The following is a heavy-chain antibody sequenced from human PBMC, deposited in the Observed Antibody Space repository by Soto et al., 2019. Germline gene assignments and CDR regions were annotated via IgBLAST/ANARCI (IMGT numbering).Heavy chain of an antibody. CDR1: GFTFSSYA. V-gene: IGHV3-23*01. J-gene: IGHJ6*02. CDR2: ISGSGGST. CDR3: AKFSAVAGGYYGMDV. Sequence: GGSLRLSCAASGFTFSSYAMSWVRQAPGKGLEWVSAISGSGGSTYYADSVKGRFTISRDNSKNTLYLQMNSLRAEDTAVYYCAKFSAVAGGYYGMDVWGQGTTVTVSS. D-gene: IGHD6-19*01.